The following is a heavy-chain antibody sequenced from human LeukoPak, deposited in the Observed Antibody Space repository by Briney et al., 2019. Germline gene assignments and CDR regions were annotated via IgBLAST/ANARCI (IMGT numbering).Heavy chain of an antibody. V-gene: IGHV1-2*02. CDR3: ARALYYFDY. J-gene: IGHJ4*02. D-gene: IGHD3-10*01. CDR2: INPNSGGT. CDR1: GYTFTGYY. Sequence: VASVKVSCKASGYTFTGYYMHWVRQAPGQGLEWMGWINPNSGGTNYAQKFQGRVTMTRDTCISTAYMELSRLRSDDTAVYYCARALYYFDYWGQGTLVTVSS.